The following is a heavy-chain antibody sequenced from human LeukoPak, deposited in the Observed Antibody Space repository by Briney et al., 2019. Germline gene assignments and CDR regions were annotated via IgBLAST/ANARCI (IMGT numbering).Heavy chain of an antibody. CDR1: GFTFSSYA. D-gene: IGHD3-3*01. CDR2: ISYDGSNK. V-gene: IGHV3-30-3*01. J-gene: IGHJ4*02. Sequence: GGSLRLSCAASGFTFSSYAMHWVRQAPGKGLEWVAVISYDGSNKYYADSVKGRFTISRDNSKNTLYLQMKSLRAEDTAVYYCAREYGDFWSGYSLGYWGQGTLVTVSS. CDR3: AREYGDFWSGYSLGY.